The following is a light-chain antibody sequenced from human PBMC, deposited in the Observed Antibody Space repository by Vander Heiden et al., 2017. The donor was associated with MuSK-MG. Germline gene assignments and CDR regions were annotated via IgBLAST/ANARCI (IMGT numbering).Light chain of an antibody. J-gene: IGKJ4*01. CDR2: AAS. Sequence: PGERATLSCRASQSVSSNYLAWYQQKPGQAPRLLIYAASSRATGIPDRFSGSGSGTDFTLTISRLEPEDSAVYYCQQYGSSRRTFGGGTNVGLK. CDR1: QSVSSNY. CDR3: QQYGSSRRT. V-gene: IGKV3-20*01.